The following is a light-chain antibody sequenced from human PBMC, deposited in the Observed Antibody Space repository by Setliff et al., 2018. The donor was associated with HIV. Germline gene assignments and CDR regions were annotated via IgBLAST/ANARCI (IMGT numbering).Light chain of an antibody. CDR1: SSDVGAYNY. CDR2: DVT. V-gene: IGLV2-11*01. CDR3: SSYAGTYIYVL. J-gene: IGLJ2*01. Sequence: QSPLTQPRSVSGSPGQSVSISCTGTSSDVGAYNYVSWFQQHPGKAPKLIIYDVTKRPSGVPDRFSASKSANTASLTISGLQPEDEADYYCSSYAGTYIYVLFGGGTKVTVL.